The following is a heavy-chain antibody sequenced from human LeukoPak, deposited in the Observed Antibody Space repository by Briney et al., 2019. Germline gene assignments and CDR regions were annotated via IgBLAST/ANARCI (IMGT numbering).Heavy chain of an antibody. CDR2: IRAYNGNT. J-gene: IGHJ4*02. V-gene: IGHV1-18*01. D-gene: IGHD2-8*02. CDR3: ARDPTGN. Sequence: ASVKVSCKASGYTFTSYGISWVRQAPGRGLEWMGWIRAYNGNTNYAQKLQGRVTMTTDTSTSTAYVEVRSMRSDVTAVYYCARDPTGNWGQGTLVTVSS. CDR1: GYTFTSYG.